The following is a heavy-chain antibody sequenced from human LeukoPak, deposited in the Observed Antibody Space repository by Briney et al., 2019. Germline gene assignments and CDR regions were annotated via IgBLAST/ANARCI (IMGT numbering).Heavy chain of an antibody. Sequence: PSETLSLTCTVSGYSVSSGYYWGWIRQPPGKGLEWIGSIYHSGSTCYNPSLKSRVTISVDTSKNQFSLKLSSVTAADTAVYYCARGVNWFDPWGQGTLVTVSS. J-gene: IGHJ5*02. CDR2: IYHSGST. CDR3: ARGVNWFDP. V-gene: IGHV4-38-2*02. CDR1: GYSVSSGYY.